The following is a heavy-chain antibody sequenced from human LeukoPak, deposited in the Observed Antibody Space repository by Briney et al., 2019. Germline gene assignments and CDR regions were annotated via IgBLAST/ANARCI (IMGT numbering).Heavy chain of an antibody. J-gene: IGHJ4*02. D-gene: IGHD6-13*01. V-gene: IGHV4-4*07. CDR3: ARQGIAAVQRDY. CDR2: IYTSGST. CDR1: GGSISSYH. Sequence: SETLSLTCTVSGGSISSYHWSWIRQPAGKGLEWIGRIYTSGSTNYNPSLKSRVTMSVDTSKNQFSLKLSSVTAADTAVYYCARQGIAAVQRDYWGQGTLVTVSS.